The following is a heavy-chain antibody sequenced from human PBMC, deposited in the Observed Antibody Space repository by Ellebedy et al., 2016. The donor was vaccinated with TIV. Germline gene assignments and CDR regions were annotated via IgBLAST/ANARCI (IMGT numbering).Heavy chain of an antibody. J-gene: IGHJ4*02. CDR1: GFTFSNYW. CDR2: IKQDGSEK. CDR3: ARGGYGRPFDC. Sequence: GESLKISCAASGFTFSNYWMKWVRQAPGKGLEWVANIKQDGSEKYYVDSVKGQFTISRDNAKNSLFLQMNSLRVEDTAVYFCARGGYGRPFDCWGQGTLVTVSS. V-gene: IGHV3-7*03. D-gene: IGHD5-12*01.